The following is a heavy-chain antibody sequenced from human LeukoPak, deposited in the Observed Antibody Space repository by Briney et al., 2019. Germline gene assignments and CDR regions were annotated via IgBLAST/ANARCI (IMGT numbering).Heavy chain of an antibody. D-gene: IGHD3-10*01. V-gene: IGHV3-74*01. J-gene: IGHJ3*02. CDR1: GFTFSSYW. CDR2: IDSDGSGT. CDR3: ARGGDYHAFDI. Sequence: GGSLRLSCAASGFTFSSYWIHWVRQAPGKGLVWVSRIDSDGSGTIYADSVKGRFTISRDNAKNTLYLQMNGLKAEDTAVYYCARGGDYHAFDIWGQGTMVTVSS.